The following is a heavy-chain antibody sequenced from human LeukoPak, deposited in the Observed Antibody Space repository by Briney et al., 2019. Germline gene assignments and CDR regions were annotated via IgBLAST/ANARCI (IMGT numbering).Heavy chain of an antibody. V-gene: IGHV3-30*02. Sequence: GGSLRLSCSASGFIFTNFGIQWVRQTPGKGLEWVAYIAYDSSTTYFGASVKGRFTISRDTSKNTVYLQMNSLRLEDTAVYFCAEDVRGDGHRYFDSWGQGTLVSVSS. D-gene: IGHD5-24*01. CDR2: IAYDSSTT. CDR1: GFIFTNFG. CDR3: AEDVRGDGHRYFDS. J-gene: IGHJ4*02.